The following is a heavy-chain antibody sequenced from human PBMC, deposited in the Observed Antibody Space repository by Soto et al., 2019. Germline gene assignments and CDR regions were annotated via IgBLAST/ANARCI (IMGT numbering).Heavy chain of an antibody. CDR2: IYYSGST. CDR1: GGSISSGGYY. CDR3: ARVRSYSRSRGQVDY. V-gene: IGHV4-31*01. D-gene: IGHD6-6*01. Sequence: QVQLQESGPGLVKPSQTLSLTCTVSGGSISSGGYYWSWIRQHPGKGLEWVGYIYYSGSTYYNPSHERLVTISVDTSKNQFSLKLSSVTAADTAVYYCARVRSYSRSRGQVDYWGQGTLVTVSS. J-gene: IGHJ4*02.